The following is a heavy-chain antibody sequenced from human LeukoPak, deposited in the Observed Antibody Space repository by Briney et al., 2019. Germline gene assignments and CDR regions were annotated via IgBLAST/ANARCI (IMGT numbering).Heavy chain of an antibody. CDR1: GFTFSSYE. CDR2: VSSSGSTT. CDR3: ARGTDFDY. D-gene: IGHD1-14*01. Sequence: SLSLSCAASGFTFSSYEMNWVCQAPGKGLEWVSYVSSSGSTTYSADSVKGRFTIPRDNAKNSPYMQMSSLRGEDTAVYDCARGTDFDYWGQGTLVTVSS. V-gene: IGHV3-48*03. J-gene: IGHJ4*01.